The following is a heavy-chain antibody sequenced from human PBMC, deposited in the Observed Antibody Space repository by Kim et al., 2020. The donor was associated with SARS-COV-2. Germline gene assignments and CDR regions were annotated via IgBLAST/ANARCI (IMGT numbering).Heavy chain of an antibody. D-gene: IGHD6-19*01. Sequence: GGSLRLSCAASGFTFSTYRMSWVRQAPGKGLEWLANIKQDGNEKYYVDSVKGRFTISRDNAKNSLYLQMNSLRAYDTAVYYCARDEYGWYGISSEAFDIWGQGTVVTVSS. J-gene: IGHJ3*02. V-gene: IGHV3-7*03. CDR3: ARDEYGWYGISSEAFDI. CDR1: GFTFSTYR. CDR2: IKQDGNEK.